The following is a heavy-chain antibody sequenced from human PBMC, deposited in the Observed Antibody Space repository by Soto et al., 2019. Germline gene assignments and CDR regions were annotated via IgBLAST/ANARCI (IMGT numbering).Heavy chain of an antibody. CDR2: ISAYNGNT. V-gene: IGHV1-18*01. D-gene: IGHD2-15*01. Sequence: ASVKVSCKASGYTFTSYGISWVRQAPGQGLEWMGWISAYNGNTNYAQKLQGRVTMTTDTSTSTAYMELRSLRSDDTAVYYCAIGKLNIVVVVESAFDIWGQGTMVTVSS. CDR3: AIGKLNIVVVVESAFDI. CDR1: GYTFTSYG. J-gene: IGHJ3*02.